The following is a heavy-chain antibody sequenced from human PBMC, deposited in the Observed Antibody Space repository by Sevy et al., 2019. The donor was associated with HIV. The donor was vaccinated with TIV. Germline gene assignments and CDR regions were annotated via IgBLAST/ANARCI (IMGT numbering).Heavy chain of an antibody. V-gene: IGHV3-11*04. CDR1: GFTFSDYY. D-gene: IGHD6-13*01. J-gene: IGHJ4*02. CDR3: AFSAAGLSDY. Sequence: GGSLRLSCAASGFTFSDYYMNWIRQAPGKGLEWLSYISDSGDTIYYADSVKGRFTISRDNAKNSLYLQMVSLRADDTAVYYCAFSAAGLSDYWGPGTLVTVSS. CDR2: ISDSGDTI.